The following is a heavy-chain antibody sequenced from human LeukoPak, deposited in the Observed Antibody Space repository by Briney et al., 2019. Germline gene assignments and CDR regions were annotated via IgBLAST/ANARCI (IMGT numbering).Heavy chain of an antibody. CDR3: ARGGNYYQNWSDP. CDR1: GGSFSGYY. Sequence: SETLSLTCAVYGGSFSGYYWSWIRQPPGKGLEWIGEINHSGSTNYNPSLKSRVTISVDTSKNQFSLKLSSVTAADTAVYYCARGGNYYQNWSDPWGQGTLVTVSS. CDR2: INHSGST. J-gene: IGHJ5*02. V-gene: IGHV4-34*01. D-gene: IGHD3-10*01.